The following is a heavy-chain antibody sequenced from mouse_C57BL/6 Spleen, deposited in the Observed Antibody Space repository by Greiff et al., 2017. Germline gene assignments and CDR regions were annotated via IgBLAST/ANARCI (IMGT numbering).Heavy chain of an antibody. V-gene: IGHV1-26*01. CDR1: GYTFTDYY. J-gene: IGHJ3*01. Sequence: VQLQQSGPELVKPGASVKISCKASGYTFTDYYMNWVKQNHGKSLEWIGDINPNNGGTSYNQKFKGKATLTVDKSSSTAYMELRSLTSEDSAVYYCARTWVPTWFAYWGQGTLVTVSA. CDR3: ARTWVPTWFAY. CDR2: INPNNGGT.